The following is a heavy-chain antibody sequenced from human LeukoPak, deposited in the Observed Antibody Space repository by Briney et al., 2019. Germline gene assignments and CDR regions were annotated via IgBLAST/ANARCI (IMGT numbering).Heavy chain of an antibody. CDR2: IKPSGGFT. D-gene: IGHD6-13*01. V-gene: IGHV1-46*01. CDR3: ARAKAAAGFDY. CDR1: GYSFTTYY. J-gene: IGHJ4*02. Sequence: ASVKVSCKASGYSFTTYYMHWVRQAPGQGLEWMGIIKPSGGFTSNAQKFQGRVTMTRDTSTGTVYMELSSLKSEDTAVYYCARAKAAAGFDYWGQGTLVTVSS.